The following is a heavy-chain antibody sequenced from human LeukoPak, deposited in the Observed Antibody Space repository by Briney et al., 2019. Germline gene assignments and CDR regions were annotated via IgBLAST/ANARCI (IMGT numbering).Heavy chain of an antibody. J-gene: IGHJ3*02. CDR3: ASSRDGYNEGAFDI. V-gene: IGHV1-69*05. CDR2: IIPIFGTA. D-gene: IGHD5-24*01. Sequence: SVKVSCKASGGTFISYAISWVRQAPGQGLEWMGRIIPIFGTANYAQKFQGRVTITTDESTSTAYMELSSLRSEDTAVYYCASSRDGYNEGAFDIWGQGTMVTVSS. CDR1: GGTFISYA.